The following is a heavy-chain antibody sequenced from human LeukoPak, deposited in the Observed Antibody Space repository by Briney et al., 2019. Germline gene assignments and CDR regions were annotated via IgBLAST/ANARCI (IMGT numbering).Heavy chain of an antibody. Sequence: GGSLRLSCAPSGFTLSGYRMTWVRQAPGKGREWVSYIRGSTSSISYADSVKGRFTTSRDNARNSLYLQMNSLRDEDTAVYYCARVGSKWLVNDYWGQGTLVTVSS. CDR3: ARVGSKWLVNDY. CDR1: GFTLSGYR. CDR2: IRGSTSSI. D-gene: IGHD6-19*01. V-gene: IGHV3-48*02. J-gene: IGHJ4*02.